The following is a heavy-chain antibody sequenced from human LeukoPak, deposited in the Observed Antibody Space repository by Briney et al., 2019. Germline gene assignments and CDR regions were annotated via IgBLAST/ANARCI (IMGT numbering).Heavy chain of an antibody. CDR2: IIPILGIA. J-gene: IGHJ5*02. CDR1: GGTFSSYA. D-gene: IGHD2-2*01. V-gene: IGHV1-69*04. CDR3: ARDAGGYCSSTSCRKSNWFDP. Sequence: GASVKVSCKASGGTFSSYAISWVRQAPGQGLEWMGRIIPILGIANYAQKFQGRVTIIADKSTSTAYMELSSLRSEDTAVYYCARDAGGYCSSTSCRKSNWFDPWGQGTLVTVSS.